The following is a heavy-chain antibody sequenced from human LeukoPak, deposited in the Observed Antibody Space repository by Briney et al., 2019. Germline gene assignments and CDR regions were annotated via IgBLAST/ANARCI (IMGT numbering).Heavy chain of an antibody. CDR2: ISYDGSNK. J-gene: IGHJ4*02. CDR3: ATGDVLRYFDWLFYSPLFLFDY. CDR1: GFTFSSYG. D-gene: IGHD3-9*01. Sequence: GGSLRLSCAASGFTFSSYGMHWVRQAPGKGLEWVAVISYDGSNKYYADSVKGRFTISRDNSKNTLYLQMNSLRAEDTAVYYCATGDVLRYFDWLFYSPLFLFDYWGQGTLVTVSS. V-gene: IGHV3-30*03.